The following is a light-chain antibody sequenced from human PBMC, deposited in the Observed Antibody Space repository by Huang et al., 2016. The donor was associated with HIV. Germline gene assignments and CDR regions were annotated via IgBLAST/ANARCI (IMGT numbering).Light chain of an antibody. CDR2: AAS. CDR1: QGISSY. Sequence: IQLTQSPSSLSASVGDRVTITCRASQGISSYLAWYQQKPGKAPKLLIYAASTLQSVVPSRFSGSGSGTDFTLTISSLQPEDFATYYCQQLNSYLFTFGGGTKVEIK. V-gene: IGKV1-9*01. J-gene: IGKJ4*01. CDR3: QQLNSYLFT.